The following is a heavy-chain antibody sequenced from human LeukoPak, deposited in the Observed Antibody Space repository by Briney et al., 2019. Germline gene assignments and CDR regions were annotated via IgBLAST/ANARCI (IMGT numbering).Heavy chain of an antibody. J-gene: IGHJ3*02. V-gene: IGHV4-34*01. Sequence: SETLSLTCAVYGGSFSDYYWSWIRQPPGKGLEWIGEINHSGSTNYNPSLKSRVTISVDTSKNQFSLKLSSVTAADTAVYYCARVGGWYRGAFDIWGQGTMVTVSS. CDR1: GGSFSDYY. CDR3: ARVGGWYRGAFDI. CDR2: INHSGST. D-gene: IGHD6-19*01.